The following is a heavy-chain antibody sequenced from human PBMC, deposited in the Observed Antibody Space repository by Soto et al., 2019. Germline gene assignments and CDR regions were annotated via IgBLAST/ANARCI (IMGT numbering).Heavy chain of an antibody. J-gene: IGHJ4*02. Sequence: PGESLKISCNGSGYSFTSYWIGWVRQMPGKGPEWMGIIYPGDSDTRYSPSFQGQVTISADKSISTAYLQWSSLKASDTAMYYCAREKTSGSYPFDYWGQGTLVTVSS. V-gene: IGHV5-51*01. CDR2: IYPGDSDT. CDR3: AREKTSGSYPFDY. D-gene: IGHD1-26*01. CDR1: GYSFTSYW.